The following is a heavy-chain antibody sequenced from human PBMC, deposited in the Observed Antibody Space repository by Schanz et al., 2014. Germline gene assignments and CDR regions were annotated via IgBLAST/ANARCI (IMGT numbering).Heavy chain of an antibody. CDR1: GFSFDSYN. J-gene: IGHJ4*02. D-gene: IGHD6-19*01. Sequence: VQLVESGGGLVKPGGSLRLSCTASGFSFDSYNMNWVRQSPGKGLEWVAFLSFDSRHIYYADSVKGRFTVSRDNSKNTVDLQMDSLRADDTAVYYCARYNSGHSDYWGQGTLVTVSS. V-gene: IGHV3-21*04. CDR3: ARYNSGHSDY. CDR2: LSFDSRHI.